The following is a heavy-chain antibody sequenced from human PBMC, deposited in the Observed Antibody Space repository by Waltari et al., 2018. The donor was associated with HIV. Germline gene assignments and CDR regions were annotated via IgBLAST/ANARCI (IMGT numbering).Heavy chain of an antibody. V-gene: IGHV4-39*02. D-gene: IGHD1-20*01. CDR1: GDSISSSTYY. J-gene: IGHJ4*02. CDR2: VHHSWST. CDR3: AREWRATSWYQGGFDY. Sequence: QLQLQESGPGLVKPSETLSLTCTVSGDSISSSTYYWGWVRQPPGKGLEWSGSVHHSWSTFYNPSLKRRVTISVDTSNNQFSLKLTSVTAADTAVFYCAREWRATSWYQGGFDYWGQGTLVTVSS.